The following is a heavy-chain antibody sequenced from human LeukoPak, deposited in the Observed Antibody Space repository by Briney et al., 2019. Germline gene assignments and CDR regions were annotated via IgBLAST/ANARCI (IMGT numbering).Heavy chain of an antibody. D-gene: IGHD2-15*01. CDR2: ISYDGSNK. CDR1: GFIFSNAW. V-gene: IGHV3-30*01. J-gene: IGHJ4*02. Sequence: GSLRLSCAASGFIFSNAWMTWVRQAPGKGLEWVAVISYDGSNKYYADSVKGRFTISRDNSKNTLYLQMNSLRAEDTAVYYCLGYCSGGSCYYFDYWGQGTLVTVSS. CDR3: LGYCSGGSCYYFDY.